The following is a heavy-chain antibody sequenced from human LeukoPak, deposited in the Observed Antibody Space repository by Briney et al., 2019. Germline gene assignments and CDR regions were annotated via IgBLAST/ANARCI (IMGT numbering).Heavy chain of an antibody. CDR1: GGSFSGYY. J-gene: IGHJ4*02. CDR2: INHSGST. V-gene: IGHV4-34*01. D-gene: IGHD5-24*01. CDR3: ARDQRDGKNDY. Sequence: SETLSPTCAVYGGSFSGYYWSWIRQPPGKGLEWIGEINHSGSTNYNPSLKSRVTISVDTSKNQFSLKLSSVTAADTAVYYCARDQRDGKNDYGGQETLVTVSS.